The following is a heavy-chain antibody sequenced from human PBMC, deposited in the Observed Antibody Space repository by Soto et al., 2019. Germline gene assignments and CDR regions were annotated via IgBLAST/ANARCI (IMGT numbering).Heavy chain of an antibody. CDR1: GGSISSYY. Sequence: PSETLSLTCTVSGGSISSYYWSWIRQPAGKGLEWIGRIYTSGSTNYNPSLKSRVTMSVDTSKNQFSLKLSSVTAADTAVYYCARVGHHIVGAAFDIWGQGTMVTVSS. V-gene: IGHV4-4*07. D-gene: IGHD1-26*01. CDR2: IYTSGST. J-gene: IGHJ3*02. CDR3: ARVGHHIVGAAFDI.